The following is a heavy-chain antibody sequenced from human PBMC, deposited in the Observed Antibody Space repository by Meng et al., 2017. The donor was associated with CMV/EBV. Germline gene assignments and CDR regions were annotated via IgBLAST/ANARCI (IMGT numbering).Heavy chain of an antibody. CDR1: GCTFSSYA. D-gene: IGHD6-19*01. V-gene: IGHV1-69*10. J-gene: IGHJ6*02. CDR2: IIPILGIA. CDR3: ASAVGWLGYYYYGMDV. Sequence: SVTVSCKASGCTFSSYAISWVRQAPGQGLEWMGGIIPILGIANYAQKFQGRVTITADKSTSTAYMELSSLRSEDTAVYYCASAVGWLGYYYYGMDVWGQGTTVTVSS.